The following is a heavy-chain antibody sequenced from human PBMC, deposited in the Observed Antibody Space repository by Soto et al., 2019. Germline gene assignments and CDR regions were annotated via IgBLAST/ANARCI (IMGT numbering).Heavy chain of an antibody. Sequence: QVQLVQSGAEVKKPGASVKVSCKASGYTFTSYDINWVRQATGQGLEWMGWMKPNSGKTGYAQKFQGRVTMTRNTSISTAYMELSSLRSEDTAVYYCARRGYSSSWGYWYFDLWGRGTLVIVSS. D-gene: IGHD6-13*01. CDR3: ARRGYSSSWGYWYFDL. CDR2: MKPNSGKT. V-gene: IGHV1-8*01. J-gene: IGHJ2*01. CDR1: GYTFTSYD.